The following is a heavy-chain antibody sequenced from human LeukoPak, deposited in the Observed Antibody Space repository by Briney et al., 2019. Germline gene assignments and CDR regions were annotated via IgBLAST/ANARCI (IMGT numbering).Heavy chain of an antibody. J-gene: IGHJ3*02. D-gene: IGHD6-13*01. V-gene: IGHV1-46*01. CDR1: GYTITSYY. CDR2: INPSGGST. Sequence: ASVKVSCKASGYTITSYYMHWVRQAPGQGLEWMGIINPSGGSTSYAQKFQGRVTMTRDTSTSTVYMELSSLRSEDTAVYYCARSTLSWDAFDIWGQGTMVTVSS. CDR3: ARSTLSWDAFDI.